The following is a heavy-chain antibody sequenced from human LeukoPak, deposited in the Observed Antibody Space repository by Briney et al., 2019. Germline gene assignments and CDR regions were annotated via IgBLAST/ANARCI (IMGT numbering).Heavy chain of an antibody. J-gene: IGHJ3*02. CDR3: ARVHRDAFDI. Sequence: GGSLRLSCAASGFTFSSYDMHWVRQATGKGLEWVSAICTAGDTYYPGSVKGRFTISRENAKNSLYLQMNSLRAGDTAVYYCARVHRDAFDIWGQGTMVTVSS. CDR1: GFTFSSYD. V-gene: IGHV3-13*01. CDR2: ICTAGDT.